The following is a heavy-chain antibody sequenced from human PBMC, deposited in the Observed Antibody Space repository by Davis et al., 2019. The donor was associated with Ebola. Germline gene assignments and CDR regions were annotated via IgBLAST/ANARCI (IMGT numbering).Heavy chain of an antibody. J-gene: IGHJ4*02. V-gene: IGHV3-7*01. Sequence: GESLKISCVASGFNFDNSWMTWVRQAPGKGLEWVANMKGDGSLENYVDSVKGRFTISRDNAKKSLYLEMNSLRGEDTAIYYCATDKWRPALWGQGTLVTVSS. CDR1: GFNFDNSW. CDR3: ATDKWRPAL. D-gene: IGHD1-14*01. CDR2: MKGDGSLE.